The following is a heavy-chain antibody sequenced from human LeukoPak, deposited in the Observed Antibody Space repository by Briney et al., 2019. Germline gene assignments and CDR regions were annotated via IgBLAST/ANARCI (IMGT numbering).Heavy chain of an antibody. CDR2: VRYDGNKN. CDR3: ARGLLSGIAAAGTGY. Sequence: GGSLRLSCAASGFTFTIYGMHWVRQAPGKGPEWVAFVRYDGNKNSYSDSVKGRFTISRDNAKNMVYLQMNSLRAEDSAVYYCARGLLSGIAAAGTGYWGQGTLVTVSS. CDR1: GFTFTIYG. D-gene: IGHD6-13*01. V-gene: IGHV3-30*02. J-gene: IGHJ4*02.